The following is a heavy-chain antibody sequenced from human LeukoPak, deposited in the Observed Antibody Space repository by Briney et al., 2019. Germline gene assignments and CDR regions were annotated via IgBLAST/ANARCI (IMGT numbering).Heavy chain of an antibody. CDR2: IYYSGIT. D-gene: IGHD3-22*01. V-gene: IGHV4-59*01. J-gene: IGHJ3*02. CDR3: ARQERGYDGSGHRAFDI. Sequence: LETLSLTCTVSGGSISSYYWSWIRQPPGKGLEWIAYIYYSGITNYNPSLKSRVTISVDTSKKQFSLKLRSLTAADTAVYYCARQERGYDGSGHRAFDIWGQGTMVTISS. CDR1: GGSISSYY.